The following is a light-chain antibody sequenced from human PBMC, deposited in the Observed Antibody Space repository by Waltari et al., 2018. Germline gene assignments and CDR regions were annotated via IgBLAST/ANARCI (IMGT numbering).Light chain of an antibody. CDR1: QSLFFYSSTNKSY. Sequence: DIVMTQSPDSLAVSLGETATIKCRSSQSLFFYSSTNKSYLTWWQQKPGQPPNLLIYWASTRESGVPDRFTGSGSGTDFSLTISGLQAEDVALYYCHQYYTNSWAFGQGTKVEIK. CDR3: HQYYTNSWA. J-gene: IGKJ1*01. V-gene: IGKV4-1*01. CDR2: WAS.